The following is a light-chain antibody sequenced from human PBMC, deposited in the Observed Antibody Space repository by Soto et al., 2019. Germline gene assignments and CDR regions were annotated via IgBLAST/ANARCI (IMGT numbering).Light chain of an antibody. Sequence: QSALTQPASVSGSPGQSITISCSGTSSDAGSYKLVSWYQQHPGKAPKLMISEVTKRPSGISTRFSGSKSGNTASLTISGLQPEDESDYYCCSYAGSNTWVFGGGTKLTVL. V-gene: IGLV2-23*02. CDR2: EVT. CDR1: SSDAGSYKL. CDR3: CSYAGSNTWV. J-gene: IGLJ3*02.